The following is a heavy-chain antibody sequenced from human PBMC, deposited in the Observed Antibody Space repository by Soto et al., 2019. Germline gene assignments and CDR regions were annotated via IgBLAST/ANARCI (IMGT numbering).Heavy chain of an antibody. J-gene: IGHJ6*02. CDR2: INPNSGGT. D-gene: IGHD3-3*01. V-gene: IGHV1-2*04. Sequence: ASVKVSCKASGYTFTGYYMHWVRQAPGQGXEWMGWINPNSGGTNYAQKFQGWVTMTRDTSISTAYMELSRLRSDDTAVYYCARSISITIFGVGRGGMDVWGQGTTVTVSS. CDR3: ARSISITIFGVGRGGMDV. CDR1: GYTFTGYY.